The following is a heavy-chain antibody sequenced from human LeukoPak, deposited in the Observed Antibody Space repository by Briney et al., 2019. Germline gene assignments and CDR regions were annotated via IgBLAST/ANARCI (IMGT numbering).Heavy chain of an antibody. CDR1: GGSISSGSYY. V-gene: IGHV4-61*02. CDR3: ARTSWRGDILTGYYIGGAYYFDY. Sequence: PSQTLSLTCTVSGGSISSGSYYWIWIRQPAGKGLEWIGRIYTSGSTNYNPSPKSRVTISVDTSKNQFSLKLSSVTAADTAVYYCARTSWRGDILTGYYIGGAYYFDYWGQGTLVTVSS. CDR2: IYTSGST. D-gene: IGHD3-9*01. J-gene: IGHJ4*02.